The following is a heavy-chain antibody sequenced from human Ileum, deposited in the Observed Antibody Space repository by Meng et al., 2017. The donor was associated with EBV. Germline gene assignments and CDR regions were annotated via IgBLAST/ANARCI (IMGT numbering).Heavy chain of an antibody. V-gene: IGHV4-59*01. J-gene: IGHJ4*02. CDR3: AKGGQWDPLDS. CDR1: CVSLSGNY. Sequence: QVPRQEAWPGMDEPSGALSLDRCVSCVSLSGNYWSWIRQAPVKGLEWIGFFYEGTTNYNPSLKSRVTIAAGPANNQISLRLSSVTSADTGVYYCAKGGQWDPLDSWGRGILVTVSS. CDR2: FYEGTT. D-gene: IGHD1-26*01.